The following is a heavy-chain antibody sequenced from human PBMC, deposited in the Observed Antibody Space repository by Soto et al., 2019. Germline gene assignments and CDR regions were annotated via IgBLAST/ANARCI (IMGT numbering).Heavy chain of an antibody. V-gene: IGHV1-58*02. CDR2: IVVGSGNT. J-gene: IGHJ4*02. CDR3: AAERGYCSGGSCYFSDY. CDR1: GFAFTSSA. D-gene: IGHD2-15*01. Sequence: GASVTVSWKASGFAFTSSAMQWVRQARGQRLEWIGWIVVGSGNTNYAQKFQERVTITRDMSTSTAYMELSSLRSEDTAVYYCAAERGYCSGGSCYFSDYWGQGTLVTVS.